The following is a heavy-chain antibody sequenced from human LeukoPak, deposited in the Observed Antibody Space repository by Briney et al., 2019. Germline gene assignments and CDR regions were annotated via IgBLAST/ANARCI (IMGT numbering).Heavy chain of an antibody. CDR2: ISYDGTNK. J-gene: IGHJ4*02. CDR1: GFTFSSYG. V-gene: IGHV3-30*18. Sequence: PGRSLRLSCAASGFTFSSYGIHWVRQAPGKGLECVAVISYDGTNKYYADSVKGRFTISRDNSKNTLYLQMNSLRAEDTAVYYCAKDGRNYYDWKYYFDFWGQGTLVTVSS. CDR3: AKDGRNYYDWKYYFDF. D-gene: IGHD3-22*01.